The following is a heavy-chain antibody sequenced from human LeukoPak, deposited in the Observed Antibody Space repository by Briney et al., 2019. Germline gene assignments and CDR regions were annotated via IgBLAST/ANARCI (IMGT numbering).Heavy chain of an antibody. Sequence: GGSLRLSCAASGFTFSSYSMNWVRQAPGKGLEWVSSISSSSSYIYYADSVKGRFTISRDNAKNSLYLQMNSLRAEDTAVYYCARDHSGFYFDYWGQGTLVTVSS. J-gene: IGHJ4*02. CDR3: ARDHSGFYFDY. V-gene: IGHV3-21*01. CDR1: GFTFSSYS. CDR2: ISSSSSYI. D-gene: IGHD5-12*01.